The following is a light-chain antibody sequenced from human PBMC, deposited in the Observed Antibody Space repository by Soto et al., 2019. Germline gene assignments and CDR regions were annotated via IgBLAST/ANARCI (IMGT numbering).Light chain of an antibody. CDR3: QKYTNVPA. CDR2: AAS. V-gene: IGKV1-27*01. J-gene: IGKJ4*01. CDR1: QGISNY. Sequence: QMTQSPSSLSASVGDRVTITCRASQGISNYLAWYQQIPGKVPKLLISAASTLQSGVPSRFSGSGSGTDFTLTISSLQPEDVATYYCQKYTNVPAFGGGTKVEIK.